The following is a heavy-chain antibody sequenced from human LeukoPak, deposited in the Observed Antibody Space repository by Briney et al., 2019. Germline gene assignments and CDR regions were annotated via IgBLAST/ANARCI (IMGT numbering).Heavy chain of an antibody. CDR3: AASYCGGDCFVGAGS. J-gene: IGHJ5*02. CDR2: ISSSGGST. D-gene: IGHD2-21*02. V-gene: IGHV3-23*01. Sequence: GGSLRLSCAASGFTFSSYAMSWVRQAPGKGLEWVSAISSSGGSTYYADSVKGRFTISRDNSKNTLDLQMNSLRGEDTAVYYCAASYCGGDCFVGAGSWGQGILVTVSS. CDR1: GFTFSSYA.